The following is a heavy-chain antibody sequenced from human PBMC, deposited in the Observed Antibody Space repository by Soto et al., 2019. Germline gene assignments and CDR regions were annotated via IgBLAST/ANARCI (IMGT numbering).Heavy chain of an antibody. CDR2: IKQDGSEK. CDR3: ARDGRIAAAGTGWFDP. V-gene: IGHV3-7*03. CDR1: GFTFSSYW. D-gene: IGHD6-13*01. Sequence: PGGSLRLSCAASGFTFSSYWMSWVRQAPGEGLEWVANIKQDGSEKYYVDSVKGRFTISRDNAKNSLYLQMNSLRAEDTAVYYCARDGRIAAAGTGWFDPWGQGTLVTVSS. J-gene: IGHJ5*02.